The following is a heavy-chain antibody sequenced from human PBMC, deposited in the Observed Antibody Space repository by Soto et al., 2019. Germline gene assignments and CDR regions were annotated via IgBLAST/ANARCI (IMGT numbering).Heavy chain of an antibody. V-gene: IGHV3-23*01. Sequence: GGSLRLSCAASGFTFSSYAMSWVRQAPGKGLEWVATISGTGGSTYYADSVKGRFTISRDNSKNTLYLQMNSLRVEDTAVYYCAKDRLGGNFDYWGQGTQVTVSS. CDR1: GFTFSSYA. CDR2: ISGTGGST. J-gene: IGHJ4*02. CDR3: AKDRLGGNFDY.